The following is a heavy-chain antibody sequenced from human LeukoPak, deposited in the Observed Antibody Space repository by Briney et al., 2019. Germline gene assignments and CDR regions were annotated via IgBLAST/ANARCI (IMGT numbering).Heavy chain of an antibody. Sequence: ASVKVSCKAFGYTFTSYYMHWERQAPGQGLEWMGIINPSGGSTSYAQKFQGRVTMTRDTSTSTVYMELSSLRSEDTAVYYCARAPPERGYFDYWGQGTLVTVSS. CDR1: GYTFTSYY. V-gene: IGHV1-46*01. CDR3: ARAPPERGYFDY. J-gene: IGHJ4*02. CDR2: INPSGGST.